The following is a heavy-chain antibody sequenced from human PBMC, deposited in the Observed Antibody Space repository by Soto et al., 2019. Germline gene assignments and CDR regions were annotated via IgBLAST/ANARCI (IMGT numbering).Heavy chain of an antibody. V-gene: IGHV4-61*01. J-gene: IGHJ6*04. D-gene: IGHD2-21*02. CDR3: AILTTPTVVTRAFRGGYGLDA. Sequence: PSETLSLTCTVSGGSVSSGNYFWSWIRQPPGKGLEWIGYIHSSGSTNYNPSLKSRVTISVDTSRHQFSLTLTSVTAADTAVHYCAILTTPTVVTRAFRGGYGLDAGGRGTTVPSPQ. CDR1: GGSVSSGNYF. CDR2: IHSSGST.